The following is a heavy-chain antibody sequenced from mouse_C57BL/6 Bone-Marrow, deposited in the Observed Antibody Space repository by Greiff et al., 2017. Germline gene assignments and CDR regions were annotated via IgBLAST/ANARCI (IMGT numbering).Heavy chain of an antibody. CDR3: TRGNGCWFAY. CDR2: ISSGGDYI. J-gene: IGHJ3*01. Sequence: EVKLMESGEGLVKPGGSLKLSCAASGFTFSSYAMSWVRQTPEKRLEWVAYISSGGDYIYYADTVKGRFTISRDNARNTLYLQMSSLKSEDTAMYYCTRGNGCWFAYWGQGTLVTVSA. D-gene: IGHD2-2*01. V-gene: IGHV5-9-1*02. CDR1: GFTFSSYA.